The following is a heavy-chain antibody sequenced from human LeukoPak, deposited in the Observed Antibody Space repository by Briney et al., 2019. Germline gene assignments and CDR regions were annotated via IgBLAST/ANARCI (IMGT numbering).Heavy chain of an antibody. J-gene: IGHJ3*02. CDR2: ISSSSTI. Sequence: GGSLRLSCAASGFTFSSYSMNWVRQAPGKGLEWVSYISSSSTIYYADSVKGRFTISRDNAKNSLYLQMNSLRAEDTAVYYCARASGLGAFDIWGQGTMVTVSS. CDR3: ARASGLGAFDI. CDR1: GFTFSSYS. D-gene: IGHD6-19*01. V-gene: IGHV3-48*01.